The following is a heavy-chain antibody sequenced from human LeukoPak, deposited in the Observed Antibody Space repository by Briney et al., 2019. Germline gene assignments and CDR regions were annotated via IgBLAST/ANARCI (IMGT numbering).Heavy chain of an antibody. V-gene: IGHV3-48*01. CDR2: ISSSSTTI. CDR1: GFTTVSYT. Sequence: PGGSLRLSCAASGFTTVSYTMNWVRQAPGKGLEWVSSISSSSTTIYYADSVKGRFTISRDNAKNSLYLQMNSLRAEDTALYHCARNNGMDVWGQGTTVIVSS. J-gene: IGHJ6*02. CDR3: ARNNGMDV.